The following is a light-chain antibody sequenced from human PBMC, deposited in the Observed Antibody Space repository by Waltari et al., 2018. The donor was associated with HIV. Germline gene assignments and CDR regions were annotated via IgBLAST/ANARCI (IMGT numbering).Light chain of an antibody. Sequence: QSALTQPATVSGSPGQSITISCTGGSNDVGGYNYYPWYQHLPGKAPKLIIYEVRNRPSGVSNRFSGSKSGNTASLTISGLQAEDEADYYCTSYASSSSLLFGGGTKLTVL. J-gene: IGLJ2*01. V-gene: IGLV2-14*01. CDR3: TSYASSSSLL. CDR1: SNDVGGYNY. CDR2: EVR.